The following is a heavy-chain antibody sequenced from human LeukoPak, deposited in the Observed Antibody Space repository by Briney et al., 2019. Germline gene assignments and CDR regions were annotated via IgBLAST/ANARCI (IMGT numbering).Heavy chain of an antibody. CDR1: GGTFSSYV. J-gene: IGHJ4*02. D-gene: IGHD3-22*01. CDR3: ARVQNFYDSSGYYAY. Sequence: SVKVSCKASGGTFSSYVINWVRQAPGQGLEWMGSTIPIFGSANYAQRFQDRVTITADESTNTAHLELSSLRTQDTVVYYCARVQNFYDSSGYYAYWGQGTLVTVSS. CDR2: TIPIFGSA. V-gene: IGHV1-69*15.